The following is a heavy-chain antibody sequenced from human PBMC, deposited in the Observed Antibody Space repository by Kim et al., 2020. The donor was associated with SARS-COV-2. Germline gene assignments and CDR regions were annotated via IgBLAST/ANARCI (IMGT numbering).Heavy chain of an antibody. J-gene: IGHJ4*02. Sequence: GGSLRLSCAASGFTFSSYGMHWVRQAPGKGLEWVAVISYDGSNKYYADSVKGRFTISRDNSKNTLYLQMNSLRAEDTAVYYCAKDKSGSYGYGGNGYWGQGTLVTVSS. CDR3: AKDKSGSYGYGGNGY. CDR2: ISYDGSNK. D-gene: IGHD5-18*01. CDR1: GFTFSSYG. V-gene: IGHV3-30*18.